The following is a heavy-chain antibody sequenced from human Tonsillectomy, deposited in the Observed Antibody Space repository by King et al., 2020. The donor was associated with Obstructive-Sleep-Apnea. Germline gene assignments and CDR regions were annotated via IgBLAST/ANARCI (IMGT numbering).Heavy chain of an antibody. Sequence: VQLVESGGGLVQPGGSLRLSCAASGFTFSIYAMSWVRQAPGEGLEWVSAISGSGGDTYYPDSVKGRFTISRDNSKDTLYLQMNSLRAEDTAVYYCVKVGRVSSWDTWFDSWGRGPLVPVSS. D-gene: IGHD2-2*01. V-gene: IGHV3-23*04. CDR2: ISGSGGDT. CDR1: GFTFSIYA. CDR3: VKVGRVSSWDTWFDS. J-gene: IGHJ5*01.